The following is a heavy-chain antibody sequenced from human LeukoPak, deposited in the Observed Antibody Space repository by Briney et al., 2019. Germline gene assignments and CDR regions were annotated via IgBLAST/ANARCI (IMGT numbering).Heavy chain of an antibody. V-gene: IGHV3-74*01. Sequence: GGSLRLSCAASGFTLSSYWMHWVRQAPGKGLVWVSRINSDGSSTSYADSVKGRFTISRDNAKNTLFLQMDSLRAEDTAVYYCASRVVTSFDYWGQGTLVTVSS. CDR2: INSDGSST. J-gene: IGHJ4*02. D-gene: IGHD2-21*02. CDR1: GFTLSSYW. CDR3: ASRVVTSFDY.